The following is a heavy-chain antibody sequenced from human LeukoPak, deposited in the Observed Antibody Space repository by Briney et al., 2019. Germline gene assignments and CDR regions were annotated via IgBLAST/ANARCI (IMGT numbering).Heavy chain of an antibody. V-gene: IGHV3-21*01. D-gene: IGHD3-3*01. J-gene: IGHJ4*02. Sequence: GGSLRLSCADSGFTFSSYSMNWVRQAPGKGLERVSSISSSSYIYYSDSVTGRVTNSRDNAKNSMYLQMDSLRAEDTAVYFRARGFITIFGVVTSGFDYWGQGTLVTVSS. CDR1: GFTFSSYS. CDR3: ARGFITIFGVVTSGFDY. CDR2: ISSSSYI.